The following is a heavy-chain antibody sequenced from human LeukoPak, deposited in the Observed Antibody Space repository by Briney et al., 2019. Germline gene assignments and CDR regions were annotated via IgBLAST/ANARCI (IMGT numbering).Heavy chain of an antibody. V-gene: IGHV3-21*01. Sequence: PGGSLRLSCAASGFTFSTYSMNWVRQAPGKGLEWVSYISSSSSYIYYVDSVKSRFTISRDNAKTSLYLQMNSLRAEDTAVYYCVREGVDGFGIWGQGTMVTLSS. CDR1: GFTFSTYS. D-gene: IGHD3-10*01. CDR3: VREGVDGFGI. CDR2: ISSSSSYI. J-gene: IGHJ3*02.